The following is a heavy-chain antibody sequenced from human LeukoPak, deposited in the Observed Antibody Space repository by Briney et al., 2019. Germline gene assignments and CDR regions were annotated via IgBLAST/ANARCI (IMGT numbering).Heavy chain of an antibody. CDR1: GFTFSSYA. CDR3: ARASYSSSWYYYYYMDV. V-gene: IGHV3-30*04. J-gene: IGHJ6*03. CDR2: ISYDGSNK. D-gene: IGHD6-6*01. Sequence: GGSLRLSCAASGFTFSSYAMHWVRQAPGKGLEWVAVISYDGSNKYYADSVKGRFTISRDNSKNTLYLQMNSLRAEDTAVYYCARASYSSSWYYYYYMDVWGKGTTVTVSS.